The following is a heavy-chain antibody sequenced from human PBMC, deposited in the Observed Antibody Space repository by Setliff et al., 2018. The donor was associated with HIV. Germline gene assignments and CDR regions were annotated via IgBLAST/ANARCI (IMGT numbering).Heavy chain of an antibody. V-gene: IGHV3-23*01. CDR2: ISGSGGST. D-gene: IGHD5-12*01. Sequence: SLRLSCAASAFTFGSYAMSWVRQAPGKGLEWVSAISGSGGSTYYADSVKGRFTISRDSSKNTLYLQMNSLRAEDTAVYFCASSDGYKLEDYYYYGMDVWGQGTTVTVSS. CDR1: AFTFGSYA. CDR3: ASSDGYKLEDYYYYGMDV. J-gene: IGHJ6*02.